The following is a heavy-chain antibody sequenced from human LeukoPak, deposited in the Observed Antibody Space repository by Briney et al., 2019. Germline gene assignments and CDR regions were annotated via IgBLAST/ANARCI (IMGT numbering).Heavy chain of an antibody. CDR1: GFTFSSCS. Sequence: GGSLRLSCAASGFTFSSCSMNWVRQAPGKGLEWVSSISSSSSYIYYADSVKGRFTISRDNAKNSLYLQMNSLRAEDTAVYYCARQGGWKGLGPNPLDYWGQGTLVTVSS. J-gene: IGHJ4*02. CDR3: ARQGGWKGLGPNPLDY. D-gene: IGHD1-1*01. V-gene: IGHV3-21*01. CDR2: ISSSSSYI.